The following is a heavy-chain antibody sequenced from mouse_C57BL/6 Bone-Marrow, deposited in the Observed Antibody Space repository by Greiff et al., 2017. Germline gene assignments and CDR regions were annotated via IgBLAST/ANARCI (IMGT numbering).Heavy chain of an antibody. D-gene: IGHD1-1*01. CDR1: GYSFTDYN. V-gene: IGHV1-39*01. J-gene: IGHJ3*01. CDR2: INPNYGTT. CDR3: SPLIYYYGSSPWFAY. Sequence: EVQLQQSGPELVKPGASVKISCKASGYSFTDYNMNWVKQSNGKSLEWIGVINPNYGTTSYNQKFKGKATLTVDQSSSTAYMQLNSLTSEDSAVYYCSPLIYYYGSSPWFAYWGQGTLVTVSA.